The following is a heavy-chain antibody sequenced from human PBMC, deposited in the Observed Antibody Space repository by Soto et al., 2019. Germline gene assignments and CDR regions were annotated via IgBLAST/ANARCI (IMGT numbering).Heavy chain of an antibody. CDR1: GYTFTSYY. Sequence: ASVKVSCKASGYTFTSYYMHWVRQAPGQGLEWMGVINPSGGSTSYAQKFQGRVTMTRDTSTSTVYMELSSLRSEDTAVYYCAINAGLRYFASNPAGAFDIWGKGKMVTVSS. V-gene: IGHV1-46*01. CDR3: AINAGLRYFASNPAGAFDI. D-gene: IGHD3-9*01. J-gene: IGHJ3*02. CDR2: INPSGGST.